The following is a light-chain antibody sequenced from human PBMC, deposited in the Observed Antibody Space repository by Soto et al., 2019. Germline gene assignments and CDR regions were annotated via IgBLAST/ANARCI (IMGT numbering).Light chain of an antibody. CDR1: QTISYY. CDR2: TAS. V-gene: IGKV1-39*01. Sequence: DIQMTQSPSSLSASVGDRVTITCRASQTISYYLNWYQQKPGKAPKPLIYTASSLQSGVPSRFSDSGSGTDFTLTISSLHPEDFATYFCQQSYSTPITFGQGTRLEIK. J-gene: IGKJ5*01. CDR3: QQSYSTPIT.